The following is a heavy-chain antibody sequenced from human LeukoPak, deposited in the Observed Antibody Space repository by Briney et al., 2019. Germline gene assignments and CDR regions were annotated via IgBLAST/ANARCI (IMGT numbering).Heavy chain of an antibody. J-gene: IGHJ3*02. V-gene: IGHV1-69*06. CDR3: ARADYDYVWGSYRSDAFDI. CDR2: IIPIFGTA. D-gene: IGHD3-16*02. CDR1: GGTFSSYA. Sequence: SVKVSCKASGGTFSSYAISWVRQAPGQGLEWMGGIIPIFGTANYAQKFQGRVTITADKSTSTAYMELSSLRSEDTAVYYCARADYDYVWGSYRSDAFDIWGQGTMVTVSS.